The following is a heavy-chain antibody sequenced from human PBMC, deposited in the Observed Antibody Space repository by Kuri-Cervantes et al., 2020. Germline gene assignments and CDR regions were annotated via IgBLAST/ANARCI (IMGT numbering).Heavy chain of an antibody. CDR1: GGSFSGYY. J-gene: IGHJ4*02. V-gene: IGHV4-34*01. CDR2: INHSGST. CDR3: ARLYSSGWSVLEVLQGGLAYYFDY. Sequence: SETLSLTCAVYGGSFSGYYWSWIRQPPGKGLEWIGEINHSGSTNYNPSLKSRVTISVDTSKNQFSLKLSSVTAADTAVYYCARLYSSGWSVLEVLQGGLAYYFDYWGQGTLVTVSS. D-gene: IGHD6-19*01.